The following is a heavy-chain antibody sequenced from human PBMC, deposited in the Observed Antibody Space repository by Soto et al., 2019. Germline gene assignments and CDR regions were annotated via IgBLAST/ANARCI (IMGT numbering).Heavy chain of an antibody. J-gene: IGHJ6*02. Sequence: ASVKVSCKVSGYTLTELSMHWVRQAPGKGLAWMGGFDPEDGETIYAQKFQGRVTMTEDTSTATAYMELSSLRSEDTAVYYCATVGSNYYYYYYGMDVWGQGTTVTVSS. CDR1: GYTLTELS. CDR3: ATVGSNYYYYYYGMDV. CDR2: FDPEDGET. D-gene: IGHD4-4*01. V-gene: IGHV1-24*01.